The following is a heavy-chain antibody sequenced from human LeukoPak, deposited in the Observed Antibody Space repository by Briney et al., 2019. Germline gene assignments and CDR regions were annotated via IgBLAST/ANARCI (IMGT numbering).Heavy chain of an antibody. CDR3: ARDRKQWLRLRPSYFDY. Sequence: GASVKVSCKASGGTFSSYAISWVRQAPGQGLEWMGWISAYNGNTNYAQKLQGRVTMTTDTSTSTVYMELSSLRSEDTAVYYCARDRKQWLRLRPSYFDYWGQGTLVTVSS. J-gene: IGHJ4*02. CDR2: ISAYNGNT. D-gene: IGHD5-12*01. CDR1: GGTFSSYA. V-gene: IGHV1-18*01.